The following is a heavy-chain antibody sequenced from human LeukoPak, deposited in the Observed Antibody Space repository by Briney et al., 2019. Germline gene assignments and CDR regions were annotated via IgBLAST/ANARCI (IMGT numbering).Heavy chain of an antibody. Sequence: GGSLRLSCAASGFTFSTYEMNWVRQAPGKGLEWVSYISSSGTVICYADSVKGRFTISRDNAKKSLYLQMNSLRAEDTAVYYCAREPTIPYFDYWGQGTLVTVPS. V-gene: IGHV3-48*03. CDR3: AREPTIPYFDY. CDR1: GFTFSTYE. J-gene: IGHJ4*02. CDR2: ISSSGTVI. D-gene: IGHD4/OR15-4a*01.